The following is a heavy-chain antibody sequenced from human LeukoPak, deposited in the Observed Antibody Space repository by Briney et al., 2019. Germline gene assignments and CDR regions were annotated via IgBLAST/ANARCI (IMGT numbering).Heavy chain of an antibody. CDR1: VFTFSNYF. Sequence: GGSLRLSCAASVFTFSNYFMHWVRQAPGKGLEWVADIASDGSHTFYVESVKGRFTISRDSSKNTLYLQMNSLGPEDTAVYFCARERQDTVIHSGAFDIWGQGTMVTVSS. CDR3: ARERQDTVIHSGAFDI. J-gene: IGHJ3*02. CDR2: IASDGSHT. V-gene: IGHV3-30-3*01. D-gene: IGHD2-21*02.